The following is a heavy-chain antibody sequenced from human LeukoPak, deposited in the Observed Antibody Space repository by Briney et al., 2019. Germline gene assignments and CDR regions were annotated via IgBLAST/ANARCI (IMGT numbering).Heavy chain of an antibody. CDR2: IIPIFGTA. CDR1: GGTFSSYA. Sequence: ASVKVSCKASGGTFSSYAISWVRQAPGQGLERMGRIIPIFGTANYAQKFQGRVTITTDESTSTAYMELSSLRSEDTAVYYCARRGSGWYGLNYWGQGTLVTVSS. D-gene: IGHD6-19*01. V-gene: IGHV1-69*05. CDR3: ARRGSGWYGLNY. J-gene: IGHJ4*02.